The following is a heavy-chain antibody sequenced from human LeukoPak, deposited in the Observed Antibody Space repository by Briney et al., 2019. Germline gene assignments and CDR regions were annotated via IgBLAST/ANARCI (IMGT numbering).Heavy chain of an antibody. V-gene: IGHV4-4*07. CDR2: IDTSGST. Sequence: SETLSLTCTVSGASISRDYLRWSWIRQPAGKGLEWIGHIDTSGSTNYSPSLKSRVSMSVDTSKNRFSLKLTSVTAADSAIYYCARAERYSGTYGRYYYAMDVWGQGTTVTVSS. D-gene: IGHD1-26*01. CDR3: ARAERYSGTYGRYYYAMDV. J-gene: IGHJ6*02. CDR1: GASISRDY.